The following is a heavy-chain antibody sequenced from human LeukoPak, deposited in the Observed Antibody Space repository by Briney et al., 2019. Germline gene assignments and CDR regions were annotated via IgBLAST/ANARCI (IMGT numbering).Heavy chain of an antibody. J-gene: IGHJ4*02. CDR3: AKDSAWLQYHS. CDR1: GCIFSHHG. V-gene: IGHV3-23*01. D-gene: IGHD5-24*01. CDR2: ITSAGTT. Sequence: PGGSLRLSCEASGCIFSHHGMNWVRQAPGKGLEWISGITSAGTTYYADSVKGRFTISRDNSMNTLWLQMNSLTVEDTALYYCAKDSAWLQYHSWGQGNLVTVSS.